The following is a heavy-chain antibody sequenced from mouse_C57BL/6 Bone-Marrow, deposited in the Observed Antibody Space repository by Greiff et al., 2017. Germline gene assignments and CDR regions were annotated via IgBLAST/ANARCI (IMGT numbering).Heavy chain of an antibody. J-gene: IGHJ1*03. CDR2: IHPNSGST. Sequence: VQLQESGAELVKPGASVKLSCKASGYTFTSYWMHWVKQRPGQGLEWIGMIHPNSGSTNYNEKFKSKATLTVDKSSSTAYMQLSSLTSEDSAVYYCARAFYYGSTVPGWYFDVWGTGTTVTVSS. CDR1: GYTFTSYW. V-gene: IGHV1-64*01. CDR3: ARAFYYGSTVPGWYFDV. D-gene: IGHD1-1*01.